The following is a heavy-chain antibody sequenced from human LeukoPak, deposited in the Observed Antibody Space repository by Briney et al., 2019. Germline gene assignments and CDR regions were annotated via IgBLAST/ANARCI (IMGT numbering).Heavy chain of an antibody. CDR2: ISGNNDNP. CDR3: ARDGTSTDDY. D-gene: IGHD2-2*01. J-gene: IGHJ4*02. Sequence: ASVKVSCKASGGTFSSYAISWVRQAPGQGLEWMGWISGNNDNPNYGQKFQGRLTVTTDSSTSTAYMELRNLRSDDTAVYYCARDGTSTDDYWGQGTLVTVSS. CDR1: GGTFSSYA. V-gene: IGHV1-18*01.